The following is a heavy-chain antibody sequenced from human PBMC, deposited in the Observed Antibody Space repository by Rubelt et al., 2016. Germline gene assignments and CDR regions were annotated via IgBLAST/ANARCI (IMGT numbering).Heavy chain of an antibody. V-gene: IGHV4-34*01. J-gene: IGHJ4*02. CDR2: INHSGST. D-gene: IGHD6-13*01. CDR1: GGSFSGYY. Sequence: QVQLQQWGAGLLKPSETLSLTCAVYGGSFSGYYWSWIRQPPGKGLEWIGEINHSGSTNYNPSLKSRVTISVDTSKNQFSLKLSSVTAADTAVYYCARGGRIAAALLIWGQGTLVTVSS. CDR3: ARGGRIAAALLI.